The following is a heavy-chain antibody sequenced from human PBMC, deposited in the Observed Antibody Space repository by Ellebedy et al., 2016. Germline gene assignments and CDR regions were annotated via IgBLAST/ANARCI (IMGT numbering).Heavy chain of an antibody. J-gene: IGHJ4*02. V-gene: IGHV1-18*04. CDR2: IIPILGIA. Sequence: ASVKVSCKASGYTFTSYYMHWVRQAPGQGLEWMGRIIPILGIANYAQKLQGRVTMTTDTSTSTAYMELRSLRSDDTAVYYCARDFPPRGGYYDSSGYHPFDYWGQGTLVTVSS. D-gene: IGHD3-22*01. CDR3: ARDFPPRGGYYDSSGYHPFDY. CDR1: GYTFTSYY.